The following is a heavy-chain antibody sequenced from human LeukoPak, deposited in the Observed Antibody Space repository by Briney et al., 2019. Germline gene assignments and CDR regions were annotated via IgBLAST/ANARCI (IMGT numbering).Heavy chain of an antibody. J-gene: IGHJ4*02. V-gene: IGHV3-33*01. CDR3: ARRVYSSLYYFDY. Sequence: GRSLRLSCAASGFTFSSYGMQWVRQAPGKGLEWVAIIWYDGSNKFFADSVKGRFTISRDNSKNSLYLQMNSLRAEDTAVYYCARRVYSSLYYFDYWGQGTLVTVSS. D-gene: IGHD6-13*01. CDR1: GFTFSSYG. CDR2: IWYDGSNK.